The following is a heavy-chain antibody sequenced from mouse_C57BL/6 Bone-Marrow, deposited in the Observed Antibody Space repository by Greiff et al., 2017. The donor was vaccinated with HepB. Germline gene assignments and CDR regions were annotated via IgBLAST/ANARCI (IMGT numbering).Heavy chain of an antibody. CDR1: GYTFTSYW. CDR3: ARTYYSNYWYFDV. D-gene: IGHD2-5*01. J-gene: IGHJ1*03. Sequence: VQLKQPGTELVKPGASVKLSCKASGYTFTSYWMHWVKQRPGQGLEWIGNINPSNGGTNYNEKFKSKATLTVDKSSSTAYMQFSSLTSEDSAVYYCARTYYSNYWYFDVWGTGTTVTVSS. CDR2: INPSNGGT. V-gene: IGHV1-53*01.